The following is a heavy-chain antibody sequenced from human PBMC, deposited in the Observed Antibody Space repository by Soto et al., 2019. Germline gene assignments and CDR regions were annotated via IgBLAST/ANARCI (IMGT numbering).Heavy chain of an antibody. J-gene: IGHJ5*01. V-gene: IGHV6-1*01. Sequence: SQTLSLTCDISGDSVSSSSVTWNWIRQSPSRGLEWLGRAYYRSRWYNDYAESVKSRIIINPDTSKNQFSLHLNSVTPDDTAVYYCVRLIGSSWLDFWGQGTLVTVSS. D-gene: IGHD2-2*01. CDR3: VRLIGSSWLDF. CDR1: GDSVSSSSVT. CDR2: AYYRSRWYN.